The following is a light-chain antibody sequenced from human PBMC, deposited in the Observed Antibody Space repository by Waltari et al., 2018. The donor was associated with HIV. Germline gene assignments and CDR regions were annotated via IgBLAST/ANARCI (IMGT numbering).Light chain of an antibody. J-gene: IGLJ2*01. CDR1: ISNPGRNF. Sequence: QSVLTQPPSASGTPGQRVTISCSGSISNPGRNFVYWYQQLPETAPKLLIYRNNQRPSGVPDRFSGSKSGTSASLAISGLRSEDEADYYCAAWDDSLSVVFGGGTKLTVL. V-gene: IGLV1-47*01. CDR2: RNN. CDR3: AAWDDSLSVV.